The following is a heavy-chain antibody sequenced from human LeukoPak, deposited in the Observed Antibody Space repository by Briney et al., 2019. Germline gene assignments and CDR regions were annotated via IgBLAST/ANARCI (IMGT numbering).Heavy chain of an antibody. CDR3: ARHQNRDGYNPRPLDY. CDR1: GGSISSYY. CDR2: IYYSGST. Sequence: SEALSLTCTVSGGSISSYYWSWIRQPPGKGLEWIGYIYYSGSTNYNPSLKSRVTISVDTSKNQFSLKLSSVTAADTALYYCARHQNRDGYNPRPLDYWGQGTLVTVSS. D-gene: IGHD5-12*01. J-gene: IGHJ4*02. V-gene: IGHV4-59*08.